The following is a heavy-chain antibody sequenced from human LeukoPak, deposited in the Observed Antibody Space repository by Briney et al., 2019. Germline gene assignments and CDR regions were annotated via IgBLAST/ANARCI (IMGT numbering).Heavy chain of an antibody. J-gene: IGHJ4*02. D-gene: IGHD3-22*01. CDR2: IYSSGST. V-gene: IGHV4-4*07. Sequence: SETLSLTCTVSSGSINSDNWNWIRQPAGKGLEWIGRIYSSGSTNYNLSLTSRVTISVDKPKNQVSLRLESVTAADTAVYYCARERVGYDTSGRGPRFDSWGQGTLVTVSS. CDR1: SGSINSDN. CDR3: ARERVGYDTSGRGPRFDS.